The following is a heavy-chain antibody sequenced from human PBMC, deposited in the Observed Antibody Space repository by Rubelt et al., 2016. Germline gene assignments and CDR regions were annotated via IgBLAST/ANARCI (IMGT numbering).Heavy chain of an antibody. CDR3: ARSNRKAASITGWLDP. Sequence: QVQLQQWGAGLLKPSETLSLTCAVYGGSFSDYYWNWIRQPPEKGLEWIGESDHGGNTNYNPSLKGRVTISVDTSKNQFSRKLTSVTAADTAVYYCARSNRKAASITGWLDPWGQGTLVTVSS. V-gene: IGHV4-34*01. CDR1: GGSFSDYY. J-gene: IGHJ5*02. CDR2: SDHGGNT. D-gene: IGHD6-13*01.